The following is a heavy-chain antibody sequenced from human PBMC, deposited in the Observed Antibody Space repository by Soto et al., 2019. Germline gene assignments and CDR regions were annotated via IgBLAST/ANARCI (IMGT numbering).Heavy chain of an antibody. Sequence: QVQLQESGPGLVKPSETLSLTCTVSGGSISSYYWSWIRQPPGKGLEWIGYIYYSGSTNYNPSLTSRVPISVATSQPHSSLPLSSVTAADTAVYYCARRYGSSFHYWGHATLVTVSS. D-gene: IGHD5-18*01. CDR2: IYYSGST. V-gene: IGHV4-59*08. CDR1: GGSISSYY. J-gene: IGHJ4*01. CDR3: ARRYGSSFHY.